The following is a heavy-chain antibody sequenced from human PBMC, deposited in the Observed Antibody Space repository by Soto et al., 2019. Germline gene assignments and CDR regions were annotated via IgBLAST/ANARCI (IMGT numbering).Heavy chain of an antibody. CDR2: IYYSGST. Sequence: SETLSLTCAVSGGSISSYYWSWIRQPPGKGLEWIGYIYYSGSTNYNPSLKSRVTISVDTSKNQFSLKLSSVTAADTAVYYCARDLKGSYYYDSSGYYPDAFDIWGQGTMVTVSS. CDR1: GGSISSYY. J-gene: IGHJ3*02. D-gene: IGHD3-22*01. V-gene: IGHV4-59*12. CDR3: ARDLKGSYYYDSSGYYPDAFDI.